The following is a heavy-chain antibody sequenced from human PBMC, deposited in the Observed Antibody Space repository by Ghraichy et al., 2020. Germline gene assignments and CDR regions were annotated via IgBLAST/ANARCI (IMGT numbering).Heavy chain of an antibody. CDR1: GLSFRGSW. CDR3: ARDTGWGFFDF. Sequence: GGSLRLSCEVSGLSFRGSWFSWVRQAPGKGLEWVANIRQDGGLTNYMDSVKGRFTISRDNAQDSLYVQLNSLRVEDTAVYYCARDTGWGFFDFWGRGTLVTVAS. D-gene: IGHD3-16*01. CDR2: IRQDGGLT. J-gene: IGHJ2*01. V-gene: IGHV3-7*01.